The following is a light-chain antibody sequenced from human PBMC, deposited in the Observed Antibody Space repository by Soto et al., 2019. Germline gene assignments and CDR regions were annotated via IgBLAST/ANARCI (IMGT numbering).Light chain of an antibody. CDR1: QTVRNN. V-gene: IGKV3-15*01. Sequence: EFVLTQSPGTLSLSPGESATLSCRARQTVRNNYLAWYQQKPGQAPRLLIYDTSTRATGIPARFSGSGSGTEFTLTISSLQSEDFAVYYCQQYNNWPPITFGQGTRLEIK. J-gene: IGKJ5*01. CDR2: DTS. CDR3: QQYNNWPPIT.